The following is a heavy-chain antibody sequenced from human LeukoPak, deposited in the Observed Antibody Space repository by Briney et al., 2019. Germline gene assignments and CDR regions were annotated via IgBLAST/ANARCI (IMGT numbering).Heavy chain of an antibody. CDR2: TYYRSKWYS. J-gene: IGHJ4*02. D-gene: IGHD2-8*01. V-gene: IGHV6-1*01. Sequence: SQTLSLTCAISGDSVSSFDAAWNWIRQSPSRGLEWLGRTYYRSKWYSEYAMSLRGRITINPDTSKNHFSPQLNSVTPEDTAIYYCTRAQWRAFDSWGQGTQVTVSS. CDR1: GDSVSSFDAA. CDR3: TRAQWRAFDS.